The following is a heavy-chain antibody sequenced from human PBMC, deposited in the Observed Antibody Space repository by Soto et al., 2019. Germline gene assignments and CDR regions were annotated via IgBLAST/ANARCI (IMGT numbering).Heavy chain of an antibody. CDR2: ISPHNGNT. CDR3: ARDGAPDPGSGLSYYYYMDV. Sequence: ASVKVSCKTSGYSFTNYGVSWVRQAPGQGLEWMGWISPHNGNTNYAQRLQGRVTMTTDTSTSTAYMELRSLRSDDTAVYYCARDGAPDPGSGLSYYYYMDVWGKGTTVTVSS. V-gene: IGHV1-18*01. CDR1: GYSFTNYG. J-gene: IGHJ6*03. D-gene: IGHD3-10*01.